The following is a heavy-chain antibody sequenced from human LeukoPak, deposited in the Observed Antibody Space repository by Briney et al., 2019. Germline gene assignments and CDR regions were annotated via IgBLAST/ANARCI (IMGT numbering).Heavy chain of an antibody. CDR3: ASQSARYCSGGSCYDDY. V-gene: IGHV1-18*01. J-gene: IGHJ4*02. CDR1: GYTFTSYG. Sequence: ASVKVSCKASGYTFTSYGISWVRQAPGQGLEWMGWISAYNGNTNYAQKLQGRVTMTTDTSTSTAYMELRSLRSDDTAVYYCASQSARYCSGGSCYDDYWGQGTLVTVSS. CDR2: ISAYNGNT. D-gene: IGHD2-15*01.